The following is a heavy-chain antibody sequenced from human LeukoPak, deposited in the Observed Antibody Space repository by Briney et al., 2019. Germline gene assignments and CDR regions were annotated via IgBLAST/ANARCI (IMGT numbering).Heavy chain of an antibody. CDR2: ISSSSSYI. CDR3: ASLIVGATLDY. D-gene: IGHD1-26*01. Sequence: GGSLRLSCAASGFTFSSYSMNWVRQAPGKGLEWVSSISSSSSYIYYADSVKGRFTISRDNAKNSLYLQMNSLRAEDTAVYYCASLIVGATLDYWGQGTLVTVSS. CDR1: GFTFSSYS. V-gene: IGHV3-21*01. J-gene: IGHJ4*02.